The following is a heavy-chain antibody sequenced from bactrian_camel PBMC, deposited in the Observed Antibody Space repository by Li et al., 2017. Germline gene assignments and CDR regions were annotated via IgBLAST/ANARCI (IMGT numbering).Heavy chain of an antibody. J-gene: IGHJ4*01. D-gene: IGHD4*01. CDR2: IDTDGIT. CDR3: MASMSRAASDYCHTGPER. Sequence: HVQLVESGGGSVQVGGSLRLSCSAAGYSDASYCMGWFRQATNSEREGVAVIDTDGITTYADSAKGRFTISLDTAKNTMYLQMNSLKPEDTALYYCMASMSRAASDYCHTGPERFGVRGPRSPSP. V-gene: IGHV3S55*01. CDR1: GYSDASYC.